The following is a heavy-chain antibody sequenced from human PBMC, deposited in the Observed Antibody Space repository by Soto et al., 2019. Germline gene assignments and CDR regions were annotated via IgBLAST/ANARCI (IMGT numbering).Heavy chain of an antibody. CDR2: ISYDGSNK. CDR1: GFTFSSYG. V-gene: IGHV3-30*18. Sequence: QVQLVESGGGVVQPGRSLRLSCAASGFTFSSYGIHWVRQAPGKGLEWVAVISYDGSNKYYADSVKGRFTISRDNSKNTLYLQMNRLRAEDTAVYYCAKDLYDETVTTYYYGMDVWGQGTTVTVSS. CDR3: AKDLYDETVTTYYYGMDV. D-gene: IGHD4-17*01. J-gene: IGHJ6*02.